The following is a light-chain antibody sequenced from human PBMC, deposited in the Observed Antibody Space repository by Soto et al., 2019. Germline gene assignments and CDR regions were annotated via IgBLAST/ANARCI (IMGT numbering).Light chain of an antibody. CDR1: SSDVGAYDF. CDR2: EVR. V-gene: IGLV2-14*03. Sequence: QPASVSGSPGQSITISCTGTSSDVGAYDFVSWYQQHPDKAPKLMIYEVRNRPSGVSNRFSGSKSVNTATLTISGLQAEDEADYYCSSYTTSSTRVFGTGTKVTVL. J-gene: IGLJ1*01. CDR3: SSYTTSSTRV.